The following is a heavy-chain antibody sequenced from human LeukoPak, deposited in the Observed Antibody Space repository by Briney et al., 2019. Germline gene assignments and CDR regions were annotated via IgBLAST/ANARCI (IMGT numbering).Heavy chain of an antibody. CDR3: ARDLSTYCGGDCYGIFDY. CDR1: GFTFSGYE. Sequence: EGSLRLSCAASGFTFSGYEMNWVHQAPGKGLEWVSYISSSGSTIYYADSVKGRFTISRDNAKDSLYLQMNSLRAEDTAVYYCARDLSTYCGGDCYGIFDYWGQGTLVTVSS. CDR2: ISSSGSTI. D-gene: IGHD2-21*02. J-gene: IGHJ4*02. V-gene: IGHV3-48*03.